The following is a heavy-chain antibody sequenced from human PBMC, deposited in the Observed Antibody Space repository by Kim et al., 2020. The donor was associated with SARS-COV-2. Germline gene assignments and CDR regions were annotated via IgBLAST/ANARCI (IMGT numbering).Heavy chain of an antibody. Sequence: SETLSLTCTVSGGSITSDYWSWIRQPPGKGLEWIGYIYYTGSANYHPSLKSRVTMSVDTSKNQFTLKVTSVTAADTAVYYCARGSVDIGFDPWGQGTLVTVSS. CDR2: IYYTGSA. D-gene: IGHD5-12*01. CDR1: GGSITSDY. J-gene: IGHJ5*02. V-gene: IGHV4-59*12. CDR3: ARGSVDIGFDP.